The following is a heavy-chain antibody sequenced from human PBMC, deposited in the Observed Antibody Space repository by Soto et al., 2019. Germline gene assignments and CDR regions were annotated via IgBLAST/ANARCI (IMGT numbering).Heavy chain of an antibody. V-gene: IGHV3-48*02. CDR2: ISASTLTT. J-gene: IGHJ1*01. Sequence: EVELVESGGGLVQPGGSLRLSCAASGFPFSTYSMSWVRQAPGKGLEWISYISASTLTTFYADSVKGRFTISRDTAQNSLYLQMNSLRDEDTAVYYCARAPQLVAPAATGLDSWGQGTLVTVSS. CDR1: GFPFSTYS. CDR3: ARAPQLVAPAATGLDS. D-gene: IGHD2-2*01.